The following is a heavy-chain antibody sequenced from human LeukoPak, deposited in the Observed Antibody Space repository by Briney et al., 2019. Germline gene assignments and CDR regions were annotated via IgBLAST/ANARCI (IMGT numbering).Heavy chain of an antibody. CDR3: ARSLWFGESSFDY. D-gene: IGHD3-10*01. CDR2: IKQDGSEK. CDR1: GFTFSSYW. J-gene: IGHJ4*02. V-gene: IGHV3-7*01. Sequence: GGSLRLSCAASGFTFSSYWMSWVRQAPGKGLEWVANIKQDGSEKYYVDSVKGRFTISRDNAKNSLYLQMNSLRAEDTAVYYCARSLWFGESSFDYWGQGTLVTVSS.